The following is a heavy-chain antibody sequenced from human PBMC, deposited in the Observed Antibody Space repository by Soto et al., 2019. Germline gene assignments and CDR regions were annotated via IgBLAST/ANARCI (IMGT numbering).Heavy chain of an antibody. CDR2: ISSSSSYI. V-gene: IGHV3-21*01. Sequence: GGSLRLSCAASGFTFSSYSMNWVRQAPGKGLEWVSSISSSSSYIYYADPVKGRFTISRDNAKNSLYLQMNSRRAEDTAVYYCARDSVTTVAFAEYFQHWGQGTLVTVSS. J-gene: IGHJ1*01. D-gene: IGHD4-17*01. CDR3: ARDSVTTVAFAEYFQH. CDR1: GFTFSSYS.